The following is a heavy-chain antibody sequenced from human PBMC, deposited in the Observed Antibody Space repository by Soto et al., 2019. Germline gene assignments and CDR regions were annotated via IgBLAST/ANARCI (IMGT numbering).Heavy chain of an antibody. J-gene: IGHJ6*03. CDR3: ARVYCSGGSCYPRYYYYMDV. D-gene: IGHD2-15*01. CDR2: IYHSGST. CDR1: SGSISSSNW. Sequence: QVQLQESGPGLVKPSGTLSLTCAVSSGSISSSNWWSWVRQPPGKGLEWIGEIYHSGSTNYNPSLKSRVTRSVDKSKNQFSLKLSSVTAADTAVYYCARVYCSGGSCYPRYYYYMDVWGKGTTVTVSS. V-gene: IGHV4-4*02.